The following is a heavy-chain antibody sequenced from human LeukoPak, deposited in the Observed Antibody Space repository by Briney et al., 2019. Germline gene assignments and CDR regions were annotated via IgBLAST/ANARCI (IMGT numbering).Heavy chain of an antibody. V-gene: IGHV1-46*01. CDR2: IYPRDGST. D-gene: IGHD1-26*01. Sequence: VASVKVSCKASGYTFTSSYIHWVRQAPGQGLEWMGMIYPRDGSTSYAQKFQGRVTITADESTSTAYMELSSLRSEDTAVYYCASSDPDYWGQGTLVTVSS. J-gene: IGHJ4*02. CDR3: ASSDPDY. CDR1: GYTFTSSY.